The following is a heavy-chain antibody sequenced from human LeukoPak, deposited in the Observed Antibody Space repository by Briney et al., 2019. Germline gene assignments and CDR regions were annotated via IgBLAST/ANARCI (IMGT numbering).Heavy chain of an antibody. J-gene: IGHJ4*02. D-gene: IGHD3-16*01. Sequence: GGSLRLSCTASGFTFDDYGMSWVRQAPGKGLEWVSGINWNGGRTGYADSVKGRFTISRDSAKNTLYLQMNSLRAEDTSVYYWARGNVFHAYLLGSYSPGDYWGQGTLVTVSS. CDR1: GFTFDDYG. CDR3: ARGNVFHAYLLGSYSPGDY. CDR2: INWNGGRT. V-gene: IGHV3-20*04.